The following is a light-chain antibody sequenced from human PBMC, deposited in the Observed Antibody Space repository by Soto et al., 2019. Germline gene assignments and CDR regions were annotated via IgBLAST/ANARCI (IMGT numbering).Light chain of an antibody. Sequence: DIQMTQSPSTLSASVGDRVTITCRASQSLSSRLAWYQQRPGKAPKLLIYKASSLESGVPSRFSATVSGTEFSLTITSLQPEDFATYYCQQLFDSPITFGQGTRLEIK. CDR1: QSLSSR. CDR3: QQLFDSPIT. CDR2: KAS. V-gene: IGKV1-5*03. J-gene: IGKJ5*01.